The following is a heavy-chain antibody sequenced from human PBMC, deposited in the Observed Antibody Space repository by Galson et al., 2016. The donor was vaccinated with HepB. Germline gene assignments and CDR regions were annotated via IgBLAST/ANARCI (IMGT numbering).Heavy chain of an antibody. CDR2: IHYSGST. Sequence: EILSLTCTVSGGSISTYYWNWIRQPPGKGLEWIGYIHYSGSTNYNPSLKSRVTISVDTSKNQFSLKLSSVTAADTAVYFCARDRSSGSGSFGYWGQGTLVTVSS. J-gene: IGHJ4*02. CDR3: ARDRSSGSGSFGY. CDR1: GGSISTYY. D-gene: IGHD3-10*01. V-gene: IGHV4-59*12.